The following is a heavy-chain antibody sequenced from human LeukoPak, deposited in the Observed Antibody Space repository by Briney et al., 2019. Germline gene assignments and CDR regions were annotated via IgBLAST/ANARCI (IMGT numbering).Heavy chain of an antibody. CDR2: IYTSGST. J-gene: IGHJ6*03. V-gene: IGHV4-4*07. Sequence: SETLSLTCTVSGGSISSYYWSWIRQPAGKGLEWIGRIYTSGSTNYNPSLKSRVTISVDKSKNQFSLKLSSVTAADTAVYYCARMGSEYYCYYMDVWGKGTTVTVSS. D-gene: IGHD3-10*01. CDR3: ARMGSEYYCYYMDV. CDR1: GGSISSYY.